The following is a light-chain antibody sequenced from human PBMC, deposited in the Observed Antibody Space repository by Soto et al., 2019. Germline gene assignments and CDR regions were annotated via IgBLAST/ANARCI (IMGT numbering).Light chain of an antibody. CDR3: SSYTSSSTLTYV. J-gene: IGLJ1*01. CDR1: SGDVGGYNY. V-gene: IGLV2-14*01. Sequence: QSALTQPASVSGSPGQSITISCTGTSGDVGGYNYVSWYQQHPGKAPKLMIYDVSNRPSGVSNRFSGSKSGNTASLTISGLQAEDEADYYCSSYTSSSTLTYVFGTGTKLTVL. CDR2: DVS.